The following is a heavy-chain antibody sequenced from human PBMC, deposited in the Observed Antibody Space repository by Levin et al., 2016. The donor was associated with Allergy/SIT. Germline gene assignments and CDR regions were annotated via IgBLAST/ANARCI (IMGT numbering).Heavy chain of an antibody. V-gene: IGHV4-59*01. CDR1: GGSIRSYY. J-gene: IGHJ3*02. CDR2: IYDSGSTNS. Sequence: SETLSLTCTVSGGSIRSYYWSWIWQPPGRGLEWIGYIYDSGSTNSNYNPSPQRRVTISGDTSQNQLSLKLTSVTAADTAVYWCARNIDESSAYSAFGIWGQGTMVTVSS. CDR3: ARNIDESSAYSAFGI. D-gene: IGHD3-22*01.